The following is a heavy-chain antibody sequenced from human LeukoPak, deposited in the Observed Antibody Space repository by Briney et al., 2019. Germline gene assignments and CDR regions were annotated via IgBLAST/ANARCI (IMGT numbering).Heavy chain of an antibody. J-gene: IGHJ4*02. CDR2: ISYDGSNK. Sequence: GRSLRLSCAASGFTFSSYAMHWVRQAPGKGLEWVAVISYDGSNKYYADSVKGRFTISRDNSKNTLYLQMNSLRAEDTAVYYCARERTVTPDYWGQGTLVTVSS. CDR3: ARERTVTPDY. CDR1: GFTFSSYA. D-gene: IGHD4-17*01. V-gene: IGHV3-30-3*01.